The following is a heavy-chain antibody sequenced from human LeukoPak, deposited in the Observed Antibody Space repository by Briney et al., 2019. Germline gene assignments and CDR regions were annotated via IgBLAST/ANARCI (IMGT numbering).Heavy chain of an antibody. V-gene: IGHV4-59*01. CDR2: IYYSGST. Sequence: SETLSLTCTVSGASITNYYWSWIRQPPGKGLEWIGYIYYSGSTNYNPSLNSRVTISIDKSKNQFSLKLNPVTAADTAVYYCARDRGYLDGFDIWGKGTMVTVSS. CDR1: GASITNYY. J-gene: IGHJ3*02. CDR3: ARDRGYLDGFDI. D-gene: IGHD3-10*01.